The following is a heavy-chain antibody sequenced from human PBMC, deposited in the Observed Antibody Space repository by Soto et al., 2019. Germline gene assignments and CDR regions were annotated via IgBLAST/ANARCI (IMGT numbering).Heavy chain of an antibody. CDR2: ISAYYGDT. D-gene: IGHD4-17*01. V-gene: IGHV1-18*01. J-gene: IGHJ5*02. CDR3: AREQYGKEAWFDP. Sequence: ASVKVSCKASGYTFMSYGIIWVRQAPGQGLEWMGWISAYYGDTNYAQKFQGRVTMTTDTSTSTAYMELRSLRSDDTAIYYCAREQYGKEAWFDPWGQGTLVTVSS. CDR1: GYTFMSYG.